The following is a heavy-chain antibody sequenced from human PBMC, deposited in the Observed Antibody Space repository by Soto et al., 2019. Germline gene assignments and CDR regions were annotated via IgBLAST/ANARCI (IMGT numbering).Heavy chain of an antibody. J-gene: IGHJ4*02. CDR1: GFTFSSYA. CDR2: ISGSGGST. D-gene: IGHD3-16*01. V-gene: IGHV3-23*01. Sequence: EVQLLESGGGLVQPGGSLRLSCAASGFTFSSYAMSWVRQAPGKGLEWVSAISGSGGSTYYADSVKGRFTISRDDSNNTLYLQMDSLRAEDTSVYYCAKVMITFGVCEFDCWRQGTLVTVSS. CDR3: AKVMITFGVCEFDC.